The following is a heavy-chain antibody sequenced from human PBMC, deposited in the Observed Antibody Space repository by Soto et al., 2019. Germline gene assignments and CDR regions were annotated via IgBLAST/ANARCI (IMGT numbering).Heavy chain of an antibody. V-gene: IGHV3-48*03. D-gene: IGHD1-26*01. CDR1: GFTFSSYE. Sequence: PGGFLRLSCAASGFTFSSYEMNWVRQAPGKGLEWVSYISSSGSTIYYADSVKGRFTISRDNAKNSLYLQMNSLRAEDTAVYYCARAKAVYSGSFIDYWGQGTLVTVSS. CDR3: ARAKAVYSGSFIDY. CDR2: ISSSGSTI. J-gene: IGHJ4*02.